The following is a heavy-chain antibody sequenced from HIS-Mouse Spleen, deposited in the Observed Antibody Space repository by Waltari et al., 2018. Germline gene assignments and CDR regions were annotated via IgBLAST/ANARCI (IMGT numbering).Heavy chain of an antibody. CDR1: GFTFSSYA. Sequence: QVQLVESGGGVVQPGRSLRLPCAASGFTFSSYAMHWVLKSPGKGLEWVSVISYDGSNKYYADSVKGRFTISRDNSKNTLYLQMNSLRAEDTAVYYCARVTYSSSSSTYFDYWGQGTLVTVSS. J-gene: IGHJ4*02. D-gene: IGHD6-13*01. CDR3: ARVTYSSSSSTYFDY. CDR2: ISYDGSNK. V-gene: IGHV3-30-3*01.